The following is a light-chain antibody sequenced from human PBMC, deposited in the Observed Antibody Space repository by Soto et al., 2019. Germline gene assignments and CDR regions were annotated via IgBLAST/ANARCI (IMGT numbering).Light chain of an antibody. CDR1: KNDIGGYDF. CDR3: KSYGGSNTYV. Sequence: QSALTQPPSASGAPGQSVTISCTGTKNDIGGYDFVSWYQHHPGKAPRLIIYEDVQRPSGVPDRFSGSKAGNTASLTVSGLQAADEDDYFCKSYGGSNTYVFGSGTKVTVL. CDR2: EDV. J-gene: IGLJ1*01. V-gene: IGLV2-8*01.